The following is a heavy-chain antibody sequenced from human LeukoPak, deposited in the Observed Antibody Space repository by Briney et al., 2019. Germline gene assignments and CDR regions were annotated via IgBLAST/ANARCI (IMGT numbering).Heavy chain of an antibody. CDR2: IYYSGST. V-gene: IGHV4-39*01. D-gene: IGHD3-10*01. CDR3: ARVAHYGSGSDILYYFDY. CDR1: GGSISSSSYY. Sequence: SETLSLTCTVSGGSISSSSYYWGWVRQPPGKGLEWIGSIYYSGSTYYNPSLKSRVTISVDTSKNQFSLKLSSVTAADTAVYYCARVAHYGSGSDILYYFDYWGQGTLVTVSS. J-gene: IGHJ4*02.